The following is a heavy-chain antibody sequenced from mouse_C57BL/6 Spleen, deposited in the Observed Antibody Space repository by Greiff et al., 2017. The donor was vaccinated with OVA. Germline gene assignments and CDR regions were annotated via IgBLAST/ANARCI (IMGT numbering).Heavy chain of an antibody. CDR1: GYTFTDYY. V-gene: IGHV1-26*01. CDR2: INPNNGGT. J-gene: IGHJ2*01. Sequence: EVQLQQSGPELVKPGASVKISCKASGYTFTDYYMNWVKQSHGKSLEWIGDINPNNGGTSYNQKFKGKATLTVDKSSSTAYMELRSLTSEDSAVHYCARGLLYFDYWGQGTTLTVSS. D-gene: IGHD1-1*01. CDR3: ARGLLYFDY.